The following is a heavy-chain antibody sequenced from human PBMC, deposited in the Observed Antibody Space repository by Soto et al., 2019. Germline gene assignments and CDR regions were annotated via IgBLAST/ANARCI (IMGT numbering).Heavy chain of an antibody. D-gene: IGHD2-8*02. Sequence: QVQLVQSGAEVKKPGASVRVSCKAFGYRFINFYLHWVRQAPGQGLEWMGWINPKNDDTNYAQKFQGRVTMTRDTSISVAYMELRGLNSADTAVYYCARDDTGANFGSWGQGTLVTV. CDR3: ARDDTGANFGS. V-gene: IGHV1-2*02. J-gene: IGHJ4*02. CDR1: GYRFINFY. CDR2: INPKNDDT.